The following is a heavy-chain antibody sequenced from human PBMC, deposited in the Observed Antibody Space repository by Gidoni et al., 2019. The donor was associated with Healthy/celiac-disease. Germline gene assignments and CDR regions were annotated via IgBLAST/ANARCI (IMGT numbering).Heavy chain of an antibody. J-gene: IGHJ4*02. CDR3: ARHGEWLVRD. CDR2: IYYSGST. V-gene: IGHV4-39*01. D-gene: IGHD6-19*01. CDR1: GGSISSSSYY. Sequence: QLQLQESGPGLVKPSETPSLTCTVSGGSISSSSYYWGWIRQPPGKGLEWIGSIYYSGSTYYNPSLKSRVTISVDTSKNQFSVKLSSVTAADTAVYYCARHGEWLVRDWGQGTLVTVSS.